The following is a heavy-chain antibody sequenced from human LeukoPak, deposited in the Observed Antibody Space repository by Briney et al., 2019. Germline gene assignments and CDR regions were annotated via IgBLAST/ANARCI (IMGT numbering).Heavy chain of an antibody. CDR2: IKRDGSEQ. J-gene: IGHJ4*02. D-gene: IGHD3-10*01. CDR1: GFNFNNYW. V-gene: IGHV3-7*03. CDR3: ARVNYGLDI. Sequence: GGSLRLSCAASGFNFNNYWMNWIRQAPGKGLEWVASIKRDGSEQRYVDSVEGRFTISRDSAKSSLFLRMNSLRVGDTALYYCARVNYGLDIWGQGTPVTVSS.